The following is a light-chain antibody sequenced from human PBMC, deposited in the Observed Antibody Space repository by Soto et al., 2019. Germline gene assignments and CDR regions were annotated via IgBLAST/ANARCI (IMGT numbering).Light chain of an antibody. J-gene: IGKJ4*01. CDR3: QQYYSTPLT. CDR2: WAS. V-gene: IGKV4-1*01. CDR1: QSVLYSSNNKSY. Sequence: DIVMTQSPDSLAVSLGERATINCKSSQSVLYSSNNKSYLAWFQQKPGQPPKLLIYWASNRESGVPDRFGGSGSGTDFTLSISSLQAGDVAVYSCQQYYSTPLTFGGGTKVEIK.